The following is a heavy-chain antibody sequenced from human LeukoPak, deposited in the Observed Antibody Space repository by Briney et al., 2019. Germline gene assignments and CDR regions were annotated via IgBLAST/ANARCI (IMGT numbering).Heavy chain of an antibody. CDR3: ARALTTLTYEGY. V-gene: IGHV3-74*01. J-gene: IGHJ4*02. Sequence: GGSLRLSCAASGFTFSRFWFHWVRQVPGKGLVWVSRINPDASVTTYADSVKGRFTVSRDNAKDSLYLQMNSLRAEDTAVYYCARALTTLTYEGYWGQGTLVTVSS. CDR2: INPDASVT. CDR1: GFTFSRFW. D-gene: IGHD1-1*01.